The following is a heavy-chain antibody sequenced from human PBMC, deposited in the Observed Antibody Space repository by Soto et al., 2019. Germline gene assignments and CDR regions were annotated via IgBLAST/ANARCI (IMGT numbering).Heavy chain of an antibody. CDR1: GPTFIAYY. V-gene: IGHV1-2*02. CDR2: IDPKSGGT. J-gene: IGHJ4*02. CDR3: ARVSVDVPE. D-gene: IGHD5-12*01. Sequence: QLVQSGAEVKKPGASVRVSCKTSGPTFIAYYIHWVRQAPGQGLEWMGWIDPKSGGTTYEQKFLGRVTMTRDTSINTAYMDLNRPTSDDTVVYYCARVSVDVPEWGQGTLITVSS.